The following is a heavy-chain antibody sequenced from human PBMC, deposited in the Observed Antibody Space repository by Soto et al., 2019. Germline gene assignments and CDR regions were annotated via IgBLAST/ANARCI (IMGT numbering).Heavy chain of an antibody. CDR1: GGSISSGGYY. CDR2: IYHSGSA. Sequence: SETLSLTCTVSGGSISSGGYYWSWIRQHPGRGLEWIGYIYHSGSAFYNPSLKSRLTISVDTSKNQFSLRLSSVTAADTAVHYCAREQHTYGQCYYSYWGQVT. CDR3: AREQHTYGQCYYSY. D-gene: IGHD5-18*01. J-gene: IGHJ4*02. V-gene: IGHV4-31*03.